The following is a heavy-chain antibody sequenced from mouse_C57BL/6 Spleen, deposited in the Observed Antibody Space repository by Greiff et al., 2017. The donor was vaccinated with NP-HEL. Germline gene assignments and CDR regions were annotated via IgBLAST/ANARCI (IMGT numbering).Heavy chain of an antibody. J-gene: IGHJ4*01. CDR2: IDPETGGT. CDR3: TRDDVYYAMDY. CDR1: GYTFTDYE. D-gene: IGHD2-3*01. V-gene: IGHV1-15*01. Sequence: VKLQQSGAELVRPGASVTLSCKASGYTFTDYEMHWVKQTPVHGLEWIGAIDPETGGTAYNQKFKGKAILTADKSSSTAYMELRSLTSEDSAVYYCTRDDVYYAMDYWGQGTSVTVSS.